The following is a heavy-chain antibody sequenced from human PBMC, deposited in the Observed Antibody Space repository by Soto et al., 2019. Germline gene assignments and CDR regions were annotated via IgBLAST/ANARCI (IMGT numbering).Heavy chain of an antibody. CDR2: IYYSGST. Sequence: QVQLQESGPGLVKPSQTLSLTCTVSGGSISRGAYYWSWIRQHPGKGLEWIGYIYYSGSTYYNPSLKSRVTISVDRSKNQFSLKLSSVTAADTAVYYCAREVVTIFGVAHYFDYWGQGTLVTVSS. CDR3: AREVVTIFGVAHYFDY. CDR1: GGSISRGAYY. D-gene: IGHD3-3*01. J-gene: IGHJ4*02. V-gene: IGHV4-31*03.